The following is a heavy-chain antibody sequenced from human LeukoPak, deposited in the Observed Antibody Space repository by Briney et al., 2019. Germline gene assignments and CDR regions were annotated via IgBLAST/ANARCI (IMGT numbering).Heavy chain of an antibody. Sequence: KPSETLSLTCTVSGGSISSSSYYWGWIRQPPGKGLEWIGSIYYSVSTYYNPSLKSRVTISVDTSKNQFSLKLSSVTAADTAVYYCARQPDSSGYWPYTYYFDYWGQGTLVTVSS. CDR1: GGSISSSSYY. D-gene: IGHD3-22*01. V-gene: IGHV4-39*01. CDR3: ARQPDSSGYWPYTYYFDY. CDR2: IYYSVST. J-gene: IGHJ4*02.